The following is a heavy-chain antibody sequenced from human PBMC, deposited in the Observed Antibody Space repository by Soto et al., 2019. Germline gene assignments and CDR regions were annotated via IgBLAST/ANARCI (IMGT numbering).Heavy chain of an antibody. CDR1: GGTFSSYA. CDR3: ARDRGLYYDILTGSPPSPTCYYGMDV. D-gene: IGHD3-9*01. V-gene: IGHV1-69*01. J-gene: IGHJ6*02. Sequence: QVQLVQSGAEVKKPGSSVKVSCKASGGTFSSYAISWVRQAPGQGLEWMGGIIPIFGTANYEQKFQGRVTITADESASTAYRELSSLRSEDAAVDYCARDRGLYYDILTGSPPSPTCYYGMDVWGQGTTVTVSS. CDR2: IIPIFGTA.